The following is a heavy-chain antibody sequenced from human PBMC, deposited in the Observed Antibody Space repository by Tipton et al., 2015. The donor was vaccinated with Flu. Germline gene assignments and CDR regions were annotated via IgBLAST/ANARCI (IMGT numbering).Heavy chain of an antibody. CDR1: GYSISSGYY. Sequence: TLSLTCTVSGYSISSGYYWGWIRQPPGKGLEWIGSISHSGNTYHNPSLKSRVTISVDTAKNQFSQRLSSVTAADTAVYYCARWGSDGSDSWYPFFDFWGQGILVTVSS. V-gene: IGHV4-38-2*02. D-gene: IGHD6-13*01. CDR3: ARWGSDGSDSWYPFFDF. CDR2: ISHSGNT. J-gene: IGHJ4*02.